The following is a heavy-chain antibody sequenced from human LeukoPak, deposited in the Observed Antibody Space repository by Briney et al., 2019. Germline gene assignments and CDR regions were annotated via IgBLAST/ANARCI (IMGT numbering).Heavy chain of an antibody. Sequence: VASVKVSCKASGGTFCSYAISWVRQAPGQGLEWMGGIIPIFGTANYAQKFQGRVTITADESTSTAYMELSSLRSEDTAVYYCARGGWLNWFDPWGQGTLVTVSS. D-gene: IGHD6-19*01. CDR2: IIPIFGTA. J-gene: IGHJ5*02. CDR1: GGTFCSYA. CDR3: ARGGWLNWFDP. V-gene: IGHV1-69*13.